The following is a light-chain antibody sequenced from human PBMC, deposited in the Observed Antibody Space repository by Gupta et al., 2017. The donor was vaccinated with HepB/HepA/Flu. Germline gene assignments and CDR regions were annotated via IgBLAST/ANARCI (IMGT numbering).Light chain of an antibody. V-gene: IGLV1-44*01. CDR2: SNN. CDR1: SSNIGSNT. Sequence: QSVLTQPPSASGTPGQRVTISCSGSSSNIGSNTVNWYQQLPGTAPKLLIYSNNQRPPGVPDRFSGSKSGTSASLAISGLQAEDEDDYYCAAWDDSFWVFGGGTKLTVL. CDR3: AAWDDSFWV. J-gene: IGLJ3*02.